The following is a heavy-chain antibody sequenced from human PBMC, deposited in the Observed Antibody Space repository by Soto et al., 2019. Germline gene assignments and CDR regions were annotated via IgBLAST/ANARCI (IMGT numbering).Heavy chain of an antibody. CDR2: SSSSGST. CDR1: GGSMSKFY. V-gene: IGHV4-59*01. D-gene: IGHD6-19*01. CDR3: ARDRPGLPYTSGRYYHGMDV. Sequence: QVQLQESGPGLVKPSETLSLTCTVSGGSMSKFYWSWIRQSPGKGLEWIGYSSSSGSTDYNPSLTSRVIISIDTSKNQFSLRLSSVTAADTAVYFCARDRPGLPYTSGRYYHGMDVWGQGTSVTVSS. J-gene: IGHJ6*02.